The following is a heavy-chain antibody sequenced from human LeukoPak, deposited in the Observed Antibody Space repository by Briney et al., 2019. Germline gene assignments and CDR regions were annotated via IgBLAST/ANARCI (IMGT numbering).Heavy chain of an antibody. J-gene: IGHJ5*02. CDR1: GGSFSGYY. V-gene: IGHV4-34*01. CDR3: ARVQWLTFDP. D-gene: IGHD5-12*01. CDR2: INHSGST. Sequence: KTSETLSLTCAVYGGSFSGYYWSWIRQPPGKGLEWTGEINHSGSTNYNPSLKSRVTISVDTSKNQFSLKLSSVTAADTAVYYCARVQWLTFDPWGQGTLVTVSS.